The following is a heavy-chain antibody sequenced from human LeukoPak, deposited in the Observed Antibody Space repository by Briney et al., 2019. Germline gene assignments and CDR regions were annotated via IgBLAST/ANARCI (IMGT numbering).Heavy chain of an antibody. CDR2: ISAYNGNT. CDR1: GYTFTSYG. D-gene: IGHD3-9*01. CDR3: ARECPHYDILTGYRPGNVDY. Sequence: ASVKVSCKASGYTFTSYGISWVRQAPGQGLEWMGWISAYNGNTNYAQKLQGRVTMTTDTSTSTAYMELRSLRSDDTAVYYCARECPHYDILTGYRPGNVDYWGQGTLVTVSS. V-gene: IGHV1-18*01. J-gene: IGHJ4*02.